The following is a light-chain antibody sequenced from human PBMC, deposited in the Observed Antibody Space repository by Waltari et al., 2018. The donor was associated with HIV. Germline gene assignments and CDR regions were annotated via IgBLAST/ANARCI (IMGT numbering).Light chain of an antibody. CDR2: DVN. CDR3: CSYAGSYTGV. Sequence: QSALTQPRSVSGSPGQSVTISCPGTRSDVGGYNYFSVYQQHPGKAPKLMIYDVNKRPSGVPDHFSGSNSGHTASLTISGLQAEDEAEYYCCSYAGSYTGVFGGGTRLTVV. J-gene: IGLJ3*02. CDR1: RSDVGGYNY. V-gene: IGLV2-11*01.